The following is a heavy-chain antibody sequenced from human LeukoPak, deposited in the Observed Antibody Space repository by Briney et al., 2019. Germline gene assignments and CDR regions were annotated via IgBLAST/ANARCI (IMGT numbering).Heavy chain of an antibody. Sequence: GGSLRLSCAASGFTFSSYSMNWVRQAPGKGLEWVSSINSSSSYIYYADSVKGRFTISRDNAKNSLYLQMNSLRAEDTAVYYCARDPSDYCSGGSCPGDPWGQGTLVTVSS. J-gene: IGHJ5*02. D-gene: IGHD2-15*01. V-gene: IGHV3-21*01. CDR3: ARDPSDYCSGGSCPGDP. CDR2: INSSSSYI. CDR1: GFTFSSYS.